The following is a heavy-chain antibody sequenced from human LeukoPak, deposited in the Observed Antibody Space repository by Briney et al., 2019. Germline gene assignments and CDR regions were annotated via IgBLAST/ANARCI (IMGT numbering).Heavy chain of an antibody. CDR3: ARSRPYYDSSGYYYGFDY. Sequence: SETLSLTCAVYGGSFSGYYWSWIRQPPGKGLEWIGEINHSGSTNYNPSLKSRVTISVDTSKNQLSLKLSSVTAADTAVYYCARSRPYYDSSGYYYGFDYWGQGTLVTVSS. V-gene: IGHV4-34*01. CDR2: INHSGST. CDR1: GGSFSGYY. D-gene: IGHD3-22*01. J-gene: IGHJ4*02.